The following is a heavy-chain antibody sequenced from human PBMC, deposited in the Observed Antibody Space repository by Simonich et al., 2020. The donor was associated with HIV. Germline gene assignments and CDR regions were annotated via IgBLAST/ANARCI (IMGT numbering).Heavy chain of an antibody. CDR2: IYHSGST. D-gene: IGHD6-13*01. CDR3: ARALGHYSTTWYWDY. CDR1: GYFLSSGYY. J-gene: IGHJ4*02. Sequence: QVQLQESGPGLVKPSETLSLTCAVSGYFLSSGYYWGWIRQPPGQGLEWIGGIYHSGSTNYNPSLKSRVTISVDMSKNQFSLKLSSVTAADTAVYYCARALGHYSTTWYWDYWGQGTLVTVSS. V-gene: IGHV4-38-2*01.